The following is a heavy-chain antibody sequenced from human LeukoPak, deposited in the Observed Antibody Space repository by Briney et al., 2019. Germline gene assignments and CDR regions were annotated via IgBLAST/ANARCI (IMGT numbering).Heavy chain of an antibody. Sequence: SETLSLTCAVSGGSISNSNWWSWVRQPPGKGLEWIGEIYHSGSTNYNPSLKSRVLISVDKSKNQFSLKLSSVIAADTAVYYCASDPNYYDGTNYVRASDIWGQGTMVTVSS. CDR3: ASDPNYYDGTNYVRASDI. D-gene: IGHD3-22*01. V-gene: IGHV4-4*02. CDR2: IYHSGST. J-gene: IGHJ3*02. CDR1: GGSISNSNW.